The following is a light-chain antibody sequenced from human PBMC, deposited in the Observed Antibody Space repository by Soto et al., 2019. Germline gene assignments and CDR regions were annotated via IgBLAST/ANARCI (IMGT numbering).Light chain of an antibody. V-gene: IGLV1-40*01. CDR1: SSNIGSNT. Sequence: QSVLTQPPSASVTPGQRVTISCSGSSSNIGSNTVNWYQQLPGTAPKLLIYGNSNRPSGVPDRFSGSKSGTSASLAITGLQAEDEADYYCQSYDSSLSGYYVFGTGTKLTVL. CDR3: QSYDSSLSGYYV. J-gene: IGLJ1*01. CDR2: GNS.